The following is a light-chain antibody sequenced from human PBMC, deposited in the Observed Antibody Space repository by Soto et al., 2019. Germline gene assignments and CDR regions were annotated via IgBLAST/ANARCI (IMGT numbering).Light chain of an antibody. V-gene: IGKV3-15*01. Sequence: EIVMTQSPATLSVSPGERATLSCRASQSISSNLAWYQQKPGQAPRLLIYGESTTATGIPARFSGSGSGTEFTLTISGLQSEDFAVYYCQQYNSWPPYTFGQGTKLEIK. CDR3: QQYNSWPPYT. CDR2: GES. CDR1: QSISSN. J-gene: IGKJ2*01.